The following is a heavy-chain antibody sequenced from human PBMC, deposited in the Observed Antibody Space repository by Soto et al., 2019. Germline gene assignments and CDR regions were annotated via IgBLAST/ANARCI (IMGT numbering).Heavy chain of an antibody. J-gene: IGHJ5*02. CDR1: GFTFTSSA. CDR2: IVVGSGNT. CDR3: AAERVIVQWLGNWFDP. V-gene: IGHV1-58*01. Sequence: GASGKVSCKASGFTFTSSAVQWVRQARGPRLEWIGWIVVGSGNTNYAQKFQERVTITRDMSTSTAYMELSSLRSEDTAVYYCAAERVIVQWLGNWFDPWGQGTLVTVSS. D-gene: IGHD6-19*01.